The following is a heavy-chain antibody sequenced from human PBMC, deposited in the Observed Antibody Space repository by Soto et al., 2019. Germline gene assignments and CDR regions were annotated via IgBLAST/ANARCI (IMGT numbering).Heavy chain of an antibody. V-gene: IGHV1-69*13. CDR3: AHSSAAGTVDY. D-gene: IGHD6-13*01. J-gene: IGHJ4*02. Sequence: SVKVSCKASGGTFSSYAISWVRQAPGQGLEWMGGIIPSFGTANYAQKFQGRGTITADESTSTAYMELSSLRSEDTAVYYCAHSSAAGTVDYWGQGTLVTVSS. CDR1: GGTFSSYA. CDR2: IIPSFGTA.